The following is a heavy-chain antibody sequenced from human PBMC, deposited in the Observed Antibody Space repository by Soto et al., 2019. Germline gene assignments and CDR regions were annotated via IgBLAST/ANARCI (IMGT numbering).Heavy chain of an antibody. D-gene: IGHD3-16*01. V-gene: IGHV4-30-2*01. CDR1: GGSISSGGYS. CDR3: ARAPPAPAPRWGV. Sequence: QLQMQESGSGLVKPSQTLSLTCTVSGGSISSGGYSWSWIRQTPGKGLEWIGYIYPTGKTYYNPSLENRATLSIDTSQNQFSLQLTSVTVADTAVYYCARAPPAPAPRWGVWGHGTTVTVSS. CDR2: IYPTGKT. J-gene: IGHJ6*02.